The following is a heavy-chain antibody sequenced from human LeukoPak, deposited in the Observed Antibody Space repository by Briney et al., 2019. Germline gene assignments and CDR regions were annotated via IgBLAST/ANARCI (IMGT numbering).Heavy chain of an antibody. Sequence: SVNLSLTCTVSGGSISSGGYYWSWIRQHPGKGLEWIGYIYYSGSTYYNPSLKSRVTISVDTSKNQFSLKLSSVTAADTAVYYCARATVVVPAATAPPGANWFDPWGQGTLVTVSS. V-gene: IGHV4-31*03. CDR3: ARATVVVPAATAPPGANWFDP. CDR2: IYYSGST. D-gene: IGHD2-2*01. CDR1: GGSISSGGYY. J-gene: IGHJ5*02.